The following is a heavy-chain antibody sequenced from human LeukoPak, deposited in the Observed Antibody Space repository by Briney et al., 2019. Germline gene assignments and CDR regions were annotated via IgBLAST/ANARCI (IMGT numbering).Heavy chain of an antibody. Sequence: GESLKISCKGSGYIFTSYWIGWVRQMPGKGLEWLGIIYPGDSDTRYNPSSQGQVTISADKSISTAYLQWSRLKASDTAMYYCARNAVAGPEDWFGPWGQGTLVTVSS. CDR1: GYIFTSYW. J-gene: IGHJ5*02. CDR2: IYPGDSDT. D-gene: IGHD6-19*01. CDR3: ARNAVAGPEDWFGP. V-gene: IGHV5-51*01.